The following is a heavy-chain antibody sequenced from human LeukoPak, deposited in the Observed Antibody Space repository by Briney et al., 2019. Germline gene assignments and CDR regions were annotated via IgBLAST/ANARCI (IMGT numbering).Heavy chain of an antibody. CDR1: GFAFSDYY. D-gene: IGHD1-26*01. CDR2: ISSSGSTI. V-gene: IGHV3-11*01. Sequence: GGSLRLSCAASGFAFSDYYMSWIRQAPGKGLGWVSYISSSGSTIYYADSVKGRFTISRDNAKNSLYLQMNSLSADDPAVYYCARSEWELLHIDYWGQGTLVTVSS. J-gene: IGHJ4*02. CDR3: ARSEWELLHIDY.